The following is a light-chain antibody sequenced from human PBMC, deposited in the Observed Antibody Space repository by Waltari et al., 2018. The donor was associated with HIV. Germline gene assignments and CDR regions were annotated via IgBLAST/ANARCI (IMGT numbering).Light chain of an antibody. CDR3: ASHAGSKDV. CDR1: SSDIGAYNY. V-gene: IGLV2-8*01. Sequence: QSALTQPPSASGSPGQSVTISCTGTSSDIGAYNYVSWFQQHPGKAPKLMIFDVSKRPSGVPDRFSGSKSGNTASLTVSGLQAEDEADYYCASHAGSKDVFGGGTKL. J-gene: IGLJ2*01. CDR2: DVS.